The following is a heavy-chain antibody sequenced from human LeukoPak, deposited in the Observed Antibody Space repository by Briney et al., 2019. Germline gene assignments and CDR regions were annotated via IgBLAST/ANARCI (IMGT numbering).Heavy chain of an antibody. D-gene: IGHD6-13*01. J-gene: IGHJ4*02. CDR1: GGSISSYY. CDR3: ARGSRYSSSWFRLDY. CDR2: IYYSGST. V-gene: IGHV4-59*01. Sequence: PSETLSLTCTVSGGSISSYYWSWIRQPPGKGLEWIGYIYYSGSTNNNPSLKSRVTISVDTSKNQFSLKLSSVTAADTAVYYCARGSRYSSSWFRLDYWGQGTLVTVSS.